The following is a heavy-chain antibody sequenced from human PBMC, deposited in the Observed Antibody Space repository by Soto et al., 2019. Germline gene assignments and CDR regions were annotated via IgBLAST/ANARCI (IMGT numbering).Heavy chain of an antibody. Sequence: GGSLRLSCAASGFTFSSYAMSWVRQAPGKGLEWVSAISGSGGSTYYADSVKGRFTISRDNSKNTLYLQMNSLRAEDTAVYYCAKSPVRFLERFYGMDVWGQGTTVTVSS. V-gene: IGHV3-23*01. D-gene: IGHD3-3*01. J-gene: IGHJ6*02. CDR2: ISGSGGST. CDR3: AKSPVRFLERFYGMDV. CDR1: GFTFSSYA.